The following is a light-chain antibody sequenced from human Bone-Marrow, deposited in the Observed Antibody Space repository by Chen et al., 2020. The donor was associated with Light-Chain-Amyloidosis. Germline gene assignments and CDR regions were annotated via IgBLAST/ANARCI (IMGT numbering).Light chain of an antibody. CDR1: NIGSTS. J-gene: IGLJ3*02. V-gene: IGLV3-21*02. Sequence: SSVLTQPSSVSVAPGPPATIACGGNNIGSTSVHWYQQTPGQAPLLVVYDDSDRPSGIPERLSGSNSGNTATLTISRVEAGDEADYYCQVWDRSSDRPVFGGGTKLTVL. CDR2: DDS. CDR3: QVWDRSSDRPV.